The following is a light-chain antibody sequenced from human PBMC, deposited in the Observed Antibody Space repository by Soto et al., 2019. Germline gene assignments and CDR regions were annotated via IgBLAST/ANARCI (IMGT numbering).Light chain of an antibody. V-gene: IGLV2-14*01. J-gene: IGLJ2*01. CDR1: SSDVGAYNY. Sequence: SVLTQPASVSGSPEQSITISCTGTSSDVGAYNYVSWYQHHPGKAPKLMIYEVSRRPSGISNRFSGSKSGNTASLTISGLQAEDEADYYCSSYTSNSTVVIGGGTKVTVL. CDR3: SSYTSNSTVV. CDR2: EVS.